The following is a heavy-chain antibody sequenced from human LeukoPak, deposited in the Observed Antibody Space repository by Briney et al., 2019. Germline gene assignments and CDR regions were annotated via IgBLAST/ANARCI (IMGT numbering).Heavy chain of an antibody. V-gene: IGHV3-23*01. D-gene: IGHD5-24*01. CDR2: ISGSGGST. J-gene: IGHJ4*02. CDR3: AKDHGDGYNYHGYVPGVYFDY. Sequence: GGSLRLSCAASGFTFSSYAMSWVRQAPGKGLEWVSAISGSGGSTYYADSVKGRFTISRDNSKNTLYLQMNSLRAEDTAVYYCAKDHGDGYNYHGYVPGVYFDYWGQGTLVTVSS. CDR1: GFTFSSYA.